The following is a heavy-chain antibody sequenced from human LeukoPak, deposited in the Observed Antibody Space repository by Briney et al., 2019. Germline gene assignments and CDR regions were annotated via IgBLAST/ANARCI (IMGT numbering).Heavy chain of an antibody. Sequence: SETLSLTCAVSGGSISSYYWSWIRQPPGKGLEWIGSIYYSGSTNYNPSLKSRVTISVDTSKNQFSLKLSSVTAADTALYYCARENGYRYDYWGQGTLVTVSS. J-gene: IGHJ4*02. CDR2: IYYSGST. CDR1: GGSISSYY. V-gene: IGHV4-59*01. CDR3: ARENGYRYDY. D-gene: IGHD5-18*01.